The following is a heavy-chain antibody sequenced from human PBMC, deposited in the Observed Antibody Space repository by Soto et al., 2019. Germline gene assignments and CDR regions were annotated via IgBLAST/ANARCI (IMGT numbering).Heavy chain of an antibody. V-gene: IGHV1-46*01. CDR2: INPSGGST. J-gene: IGHJ4*02. Sequence: ASVKVSCKASGYTFTSYYMHWVRQAPGQGLEWMGIINPSGGSTSYAQKFQGRVTMTRDTSTSTVYMELSSLRSEDTAVYYCARDGPTLGYDFWSGPITQWLAYWGQGTLVTVSS. D-gene: IGHD3-3*01. CDR3: ARDGPTLGYDFWSGPITQWLAY. CDR1: GYTFTSYY.